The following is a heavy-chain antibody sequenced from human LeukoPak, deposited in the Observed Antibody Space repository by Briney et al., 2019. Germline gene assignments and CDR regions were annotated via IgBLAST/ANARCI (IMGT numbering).Heavy chain of an antibody. V-gene: IGHV1-46*01. D-gene: IGHD1-1*01. J-gene: IGHJ4*02. CDR1: GYTFTSYY. CDR3: AMGLNETPH. CDR2: INPSGGST. Sequence: GASVKVSCKASGYTFTSYYMHWVRQAPGQGLEWMGIINPSGGSTNYAQQLQGRVTMTTDTSTSTAYMELRSLRSDDTAVYYCAMGLNETPHWGQGTLVTVSS.